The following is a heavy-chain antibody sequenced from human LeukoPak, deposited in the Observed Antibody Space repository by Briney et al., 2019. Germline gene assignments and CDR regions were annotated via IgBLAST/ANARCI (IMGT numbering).Heavy chain of an antibody. CDR3: ARLGVAVAATGKNYFDY. D-gene: IGHD6-19*01. CDR2: IIPILGIA. J-gene: IGHJ4*02. Sequence: GASVKVSCKASGYTFTSYYMHWVRHAPGQGLEWMGRIIPILGIANYAQKFQGRVTITADKSTSTAYMELSSLRSEDTAVYYCARLGVAVAATGKNYFDYWGQGTLVTVSS. V-gene: IGHV1-69*02. CDR1: GYTFTSYY.